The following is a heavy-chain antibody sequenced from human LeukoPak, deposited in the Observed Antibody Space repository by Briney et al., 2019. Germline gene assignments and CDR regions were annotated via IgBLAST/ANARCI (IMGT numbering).Heavy chain of an antibody. Sequence: SETLPLTCTVSGDFISSGGYYWSWIRQHPGKGLEWIGYIYHTWTTYYNPSLKSRVSPSVDTSKNQFSLKLSSVTAADTAVYYCARASTYFDNWGQGTLVAVSS. V-gene: IGHV4-31*03. J-gene: IGHJ4*02. CDR3: ARASTYFDN. CDR2: IYHTWTT. CDR1: GDFISSGGYY.